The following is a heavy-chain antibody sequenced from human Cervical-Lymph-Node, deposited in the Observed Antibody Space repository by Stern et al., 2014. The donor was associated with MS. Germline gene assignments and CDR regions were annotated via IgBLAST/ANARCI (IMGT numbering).Heavy chain of an antibody. J-gene: IGHJ6*02. V-gene: IGHV1-69*01. D-gene: IGHD1-26*01. Sequence: QVQLVQSGAEVKKPGSSMRVSCKASGGTFSSYAISWVRQAPGQGLEWMVVMMPMFGTANYAQKFQGRVTITADASTSTAYMEVSSLRSDDTAVYYCATSAGELTPEAVWGQGTTVTVFS. CDR1: GGTFSSYA. CDR2: MMPMFGTA. CDR3: ATSAGELTPEAV.